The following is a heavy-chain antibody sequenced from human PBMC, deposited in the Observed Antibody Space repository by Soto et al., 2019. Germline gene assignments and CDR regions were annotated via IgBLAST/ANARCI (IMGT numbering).Heavy chain of an antibody. CDR3: ARGGYTYGYGLDY. CDR2: INPNSGDT. Sequence: QVQLVQSGAEVKKLGASVKVSCKASGYTFTAYYIHWVRQAPGQGLEWVGWINPNSGDTNYAQRFQGWVNMAGDTSVSTAYMDLTRLRSDDTAVYYCARGGYTYGYGLDYWGQGTLVTVSS. CDR1: GYTFTAYY. J-gene: IGHJ4*02. V-gene: IGHV1-2*04. D-gene: IGHD5-18*01.